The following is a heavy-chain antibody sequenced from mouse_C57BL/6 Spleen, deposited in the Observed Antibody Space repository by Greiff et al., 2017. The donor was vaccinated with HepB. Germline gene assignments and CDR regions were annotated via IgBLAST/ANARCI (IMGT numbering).Heavy chain of an antibody. CDR2: IDPETGGT. Sequence: VQLQQSGAELVRPGASVTLSCKASGYTFTDYEMHWVKQTPVHGLEWIGAIDPETGGTAYNQKFKGKAILTADKSSSTAYMELRSLTSEASAVYYFTSGIDYGNFWFAYWGQGTLVTVSA. V-gene: IGHV1-15*01. CDR3: TSGIDYGNFWFAY. CDR1: GYTFTDYE. D-gene: IGHD2-1*01. J-gene: IGHJ3*01.